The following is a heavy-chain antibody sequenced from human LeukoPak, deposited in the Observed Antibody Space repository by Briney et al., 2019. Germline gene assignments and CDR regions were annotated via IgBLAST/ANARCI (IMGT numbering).Heavy chain of an antibody. V-gene: IGHV1-2*02. J-gene: IGHJ4*02. CDR3: ARVRYCSGGSCYAFDY. Sequence: GASVKVSCKASGYTFTGYYMHWVRQAPGQGLEWMGWINPNSGGTNYAPKFQGRVTMTRDTSISTAYMELSRLRSDDTAVYYCARVRYCSGGSCYAFDYWGQGTLVTVSS. D-gene: IGHD2-15*01. CDR1: GYTFTGYY. CDR2: INPNSGGT.